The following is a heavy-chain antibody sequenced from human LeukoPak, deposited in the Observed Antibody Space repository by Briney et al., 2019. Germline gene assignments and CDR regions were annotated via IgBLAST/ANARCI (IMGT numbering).Heavy chain of an antibody. Sequence: SGTLSLTCTVSGGAISSSNWWSWVRQPPGKGLEWIGEINHSGSTNYNPSLKSRVTISVDTSKNQFSLKLSSVTAADTAVYYCARGSGYSYGLFDYWGQGTLVTVSS. CDR1: GGAISSSNW. D-gene: IGHD5-18*01. CDR2: INHSGST. CDR3: ARGSGYSYGLFDY. J-gene: IGHJ4*02. V-gene: IGHV4-4*02.